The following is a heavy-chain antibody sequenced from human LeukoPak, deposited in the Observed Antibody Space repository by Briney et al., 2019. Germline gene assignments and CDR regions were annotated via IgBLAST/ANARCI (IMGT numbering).Heavy chain of an antibody. Sequence: PGGTLRLSCAASGFTFSSYGMSWVRQAPGKGLEWVSAISGSGGSTYYADSVKGRFTISRDNSNNTLFLQMNSLRAEDTAVYYCAKDDRIQTRRYSYNYWGQGTLVTVSS. D-gene: IGHD5-18*01. CDR1: GFTFSSYG. CDR2: ISGSGGST. V-gene: IGHV3-23*01. J-gene: IGHJ4*02. CDR3: AKDDRIQTRRYSYNY.